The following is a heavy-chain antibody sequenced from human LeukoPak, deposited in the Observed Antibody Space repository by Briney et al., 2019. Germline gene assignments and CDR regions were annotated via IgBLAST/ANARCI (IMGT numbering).Heavy chain of an antibody. V-gene: IGHV1-18*01. CDR3: AREGSSSFYYYYYYMDV. J-gene: IGHJ6*03. D-gene: IGHD6-13*01. CDR1: GYTFTSYG. CDR2: ISAYNGNT. Sequence: ASVKVSCKASGYTFTSYGISWVRQAPGQGLEWMGWISAYNGNTNYAQKLQGRVTMTTDTFTSTAYMELRSLRSDDTAVYYCAREGSSSFYYYYYYMDVWGKGTTVTVSS.